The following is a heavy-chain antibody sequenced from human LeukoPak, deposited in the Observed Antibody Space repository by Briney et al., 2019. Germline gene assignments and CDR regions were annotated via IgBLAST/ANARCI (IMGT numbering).Heavy chain of an antibody. J-gene: IGHJ4*02. Sequence: ASVKVSCKASGYTFTGYYMHWVRQAPGQGLEWMGWIDPNSGDTNYVQKFPGRVTITRDTSITTAYMELSRLTSDDTAVYYCTRDYDILTQWGQGTLVTVSS. CDR2: IDPNSGDT. CDR1: GYTFTGYY. V-gene: IGHV1-2*02. D-gene: IGHD3-9*01. CDR3: TRDYDILTQ.